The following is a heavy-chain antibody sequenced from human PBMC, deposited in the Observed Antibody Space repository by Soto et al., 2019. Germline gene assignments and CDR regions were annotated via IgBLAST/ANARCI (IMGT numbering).Heavy chain of an antibody. CDR2: IYYSGST. CDR3: ARGIEGWYQGRYYYGMDV. V-gene: IGHV4-61*01. D-gene: IGHD6-19*01. Sequence: QVQLQESGPGLVKPSETLSLTCTVSGGSVSSGSYYWSWIRQPPGKGLEWIGYIYYSGSTNYNPSLKRRGNITVNTVKKPFALKLSSVTAADTAVYYCARGIEGWYQGRYYYGMDVWGQGTTVTVSS. CDR1: GGSVSSGSYY. J-gene: IGHJ6*02.